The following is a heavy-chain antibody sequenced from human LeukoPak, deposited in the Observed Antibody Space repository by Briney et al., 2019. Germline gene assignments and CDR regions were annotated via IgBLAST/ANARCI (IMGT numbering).Heavy chain of an antibody. CDR1: GDSISGYY. J-gene: IGHJ4*02. D-gene: IGHD6-19*01. CDR3: ARYRRDSSGWYEYDY. V-gene: IGHV4-59*01. Sequence: PSETLSLTCTVSGDSISGYYWSWIRQPPGKGLEWIGYIYYSGSTNYNPSLKSRVTISVDTSKNQFSLKLSSVTAADTAVYYCARYRRDSSGWYEYDYWGQGTLVTVSS. CDR2: IYYSGST.